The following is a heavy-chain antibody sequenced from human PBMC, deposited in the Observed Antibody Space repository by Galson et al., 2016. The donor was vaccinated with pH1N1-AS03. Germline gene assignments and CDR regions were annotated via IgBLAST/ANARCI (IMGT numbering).Heavy chain of an antibody. D-gene: IGHD2-2*02. J-gene: IGHJ5*02. CDR2: IIPIFGSP. CDR3: AKEGLEIPLGWFDP. Sequence: SVKVSCKAYGVTFSTFPITWVRQAPGQGLEWMGRIIPIFGSPQYNEKFQDRVTITADEPTNTVFMELSSLTSDDTAFYYCAKEGLEIPLGWFDPWGQGTLVTVSS. V-gene: IGHV1-69*13. CDR1: GVTFSTFP.